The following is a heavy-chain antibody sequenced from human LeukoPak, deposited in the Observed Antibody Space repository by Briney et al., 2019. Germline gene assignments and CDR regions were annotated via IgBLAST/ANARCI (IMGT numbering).Heavy chain of an antibody. V-gene: IGHV3-23*01. J-gene: IGHJ4*02. CDR3: ANRPSYCSSTSCSAY. CDR1: GFTFSSYA. Sequence: GGSLRLSCAASGFTFSSYAMSWVGQPPGKGLEWVSAISGSGGSTYYADSVKGRFNISRDNSKNTLYLQMNSLRAEDTAVYYCANRPSYCSSTSCSAYWGQGTLVTVSS. CDR2: ISGSGGST. D-gene: IGHD2-2*01.